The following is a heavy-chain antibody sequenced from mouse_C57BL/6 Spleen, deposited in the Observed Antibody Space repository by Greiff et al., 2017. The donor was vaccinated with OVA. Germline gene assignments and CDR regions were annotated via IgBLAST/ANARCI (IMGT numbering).Heavy chain of an antibody. CDR2: IHHSDSDT. V-gene: IGHV1-74*01. D-gene: IGHD4-1*01. CDR3: AIEAGTYYFDY. J-gene: IGHJ2*01. Sequence: QVHVKQPGAELVKPGASVKVSCKASGYTFTSYWMHWVKQRPGQGLEWIGRIHHSDSDTNYNQKFKGKATLTVDKSSSTAYMQLSSLTSEDSAVYYCAIEAGTYYFDYWGQGTTLTVSS. CDR1: GYTFTSYW.